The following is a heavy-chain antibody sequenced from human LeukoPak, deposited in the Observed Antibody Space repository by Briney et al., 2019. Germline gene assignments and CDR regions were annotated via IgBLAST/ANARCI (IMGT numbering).Heavy chain of an antibody. CDR3: ARGRFYYGGFDI. D-gene: IGHD3-16*01. J-gene: IGHJ3*02. CDR1: GGSFSGYY. V-gene: IGHV4-34*01. CDR2: INHSGST. Sequence: PSETLSLTCAVYGGSFSGYYWSWIRQPPGKGLEWIGEINHSGSTNYNPSLKSRVTISVDTSKNQFSLKLSSVTAADTAVYYCARGRFYYGGFDIWGQGTMVTVSS.